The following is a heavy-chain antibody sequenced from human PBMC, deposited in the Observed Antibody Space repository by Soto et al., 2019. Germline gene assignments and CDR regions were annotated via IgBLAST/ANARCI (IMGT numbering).Heavy chain of an antibody. CDR3: ASAPYGFGGNYFDY. CDR2: INHSGST. J-gene: IGHJ4*02. CDR1: GGSFSGYY. Sequence: SETLSLTCAVYGGSFSGYYWSWIRQPPGKGLEWIGEINHSGSTNYNPSLKSRVTISVDTSKNQFSLKLSSVTAADTAVYYCASAPYGFGGNYFDYWGQGTLVTV. V-gene: IGHV4-34*01. D-gene: IGHD3-10*01.